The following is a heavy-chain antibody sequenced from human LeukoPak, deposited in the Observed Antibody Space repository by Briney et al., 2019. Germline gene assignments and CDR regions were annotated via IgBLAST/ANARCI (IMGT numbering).Heavy chain of an antibody. CDR3: ARGSQYYYGSGSYYSTGWFDP. D-gene: IGHD3-10*01. V-gene: IGHV4-34*01. Sequence: PSETLSLTCAVYGGSFSGYYWSWIRQPPGKGLEWIGEINHSGSTNYNPSLKSRVTISVDTSKNQFSLKLSSVTAADTAVYYCARGSQYYYGSGSYYSTGWFDPWGQGTLVTVSS. CDR2: INHSGST. J-gene: IGHJ5*02. CDR1: GGSFSGYY.